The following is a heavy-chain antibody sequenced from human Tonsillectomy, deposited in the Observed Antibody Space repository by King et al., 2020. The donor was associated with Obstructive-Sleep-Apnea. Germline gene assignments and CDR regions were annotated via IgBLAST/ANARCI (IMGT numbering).Heavy chain of an antibody. J-gene: IGHJ4*02. CDR2: VYYTGST. D-gene: IGHD4-23*01. V-gene: IGHV4-30-4*07. Sequence: QLQESGPGLVKPSQTLSLTCAVSGGSISSGGYSWSWIRQPPGKGLEWIGYVYYTGSTYYNPSLKSRVTMSVDTSKNQFSLHLTSVTAADTAVYYCARDFMTTVAGYWGQGTLVTVSS. CDR3: ARDFMTTVAGY. CDR1: GGSISSGGYS.